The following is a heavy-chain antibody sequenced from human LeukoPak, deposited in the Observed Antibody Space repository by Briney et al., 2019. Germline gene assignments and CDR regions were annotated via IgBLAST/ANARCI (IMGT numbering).Heavy chain of an antibody. CDR3: ARTSPLGGYYFDY. D-gene: IGHD2-2*01. J-gene: IGHJ4*02. Sequence: PGGSLRLSCAASGFTVSSNYMSWVRQAPGKGLEWVSVIYSGGSTYYADSVKGRFTISRDNSKNTLYLQMNSLRAEDTAVYYCARTSPLGGYYFDYWGQGTLVTVPS. CDR1: GFTVSSNY. CDR2: IYSGGST. V-gene: IGHV3-66*01.